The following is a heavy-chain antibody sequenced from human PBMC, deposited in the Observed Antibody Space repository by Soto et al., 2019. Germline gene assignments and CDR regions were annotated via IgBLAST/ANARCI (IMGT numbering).Heavy chain of an antibody. CDR3: ARNRGGSYNDY. Sequence: ASVKVSCKASGYTFTGYYMHGVRQAPGQGLEWMGWINPNSGGTNYAQKFQGWVTMTRDTSISTAYMELSRLRSDDTAVYYCARNRGGSYNDYWGQGTLVTVSS. CDR1: GYTFTGYY. D-gene: IGHD1-26*01. V-gene: IGHV1-2*04. J-gene: IGHJ4*02. CDR2: INPNSGGT.